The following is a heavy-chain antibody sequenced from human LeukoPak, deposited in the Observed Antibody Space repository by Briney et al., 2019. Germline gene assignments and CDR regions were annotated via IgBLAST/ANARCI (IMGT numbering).Heavy chain of an antibody. CDR3: ANADTEDYFDS. Sequence: SETLSLTCAVSGGSISGYYWSWIRQPPGKGLEWIGYIYTSGSTNYNPSLKSRVTISVDTSKNQFSLKLSSVTAADTAIYYCANADTEDYFDSWGQGTLVTVSS. CDR1: GGSISGYY. J-gene: IGHJ4*02. CDR2: IYTSGST. D-gene: IGHD3-16*01. V-gene: IGHV4-4*09.